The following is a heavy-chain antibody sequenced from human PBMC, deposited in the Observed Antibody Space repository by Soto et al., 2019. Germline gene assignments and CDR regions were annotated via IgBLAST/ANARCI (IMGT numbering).Heavy chain of an antibody. CDR2: IIPIFGTA. D-gene: IGHD3-22*01. V-gene: IGHV1-69*01. CDR1: GGTFSSYA. Sequence: QVQLVQSGAEVKKPGSSVKVSCKASGGTFSSYAISWVRQAPGQGLEWMGGIIPIFGTANYAQKFQGRVTITADESTSTAYMELSSLRSEDTAVYYCARDRVPYYYDSSVRGAFDIWGQGTMVTVSS. J-gene: IGHJ3*02. CDR3: ARDRVPYYYDSSVRGAFDI.